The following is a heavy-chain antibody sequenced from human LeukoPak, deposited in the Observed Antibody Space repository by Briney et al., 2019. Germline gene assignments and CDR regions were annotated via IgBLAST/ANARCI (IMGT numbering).Heavy chain of an antibody. CDR3: ARVTYSGSARGGFDY. D-gene: IGHD1-26*01. J-gene: IGHJ4*02. V-gene: IGHV1-2*02. Sequence: ASVKVSCKASGYTFTGYYMHWVRQAPGQGLEWMGWINPNSGGTNYAQKFQGRVTMTRDTSISTAYMELSRLRSDDTAVYYCARVTYSGSARGGFDYWGQGTLVTVSS. CDR2: INPNSGGT. CDR1: GYTFTGYY.